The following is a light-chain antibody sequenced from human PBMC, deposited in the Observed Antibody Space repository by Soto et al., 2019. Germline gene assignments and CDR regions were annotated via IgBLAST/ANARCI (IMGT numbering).Light chain of an antibody. J-gene: IGLJ1*01. CDR3: QSYDTSLRKV. V-gene: IGLV2-11*01. CDR2: DVT. CDR1: SSDVGRYDY. Sequence: QSALTQPRSVSGSPGQSVTISCTGTSSDVGRYDYVSWYQQYPGEAPKLIIYDVTERPSGVPDRFSGSKSGNTASLTISGLRAEDEAAYYCQSYDTSLRKVFGTGTKVTVL.